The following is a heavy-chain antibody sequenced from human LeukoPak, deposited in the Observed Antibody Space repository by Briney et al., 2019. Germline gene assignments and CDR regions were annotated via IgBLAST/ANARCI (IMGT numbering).Heavy chain of an antibody. CDR1: GYTFTSYD. Sequence: GASVKVSCKASGYTFTSYDINWVRQATGQGLEWMGWMNPNSGNTGYAQKFQGRVTMTRNTSISTAYMELSSLRSEDTAVYYCARLVVVAAHDAFDIWGQGTMVTVSS. D-gene: IGHD2-15*01. CDR3: ARLVVVAAHDAFDI. J-gene: IGHJ3*02. CDR2: MNPNSGNT. V-gene: IGHV1-8*01.